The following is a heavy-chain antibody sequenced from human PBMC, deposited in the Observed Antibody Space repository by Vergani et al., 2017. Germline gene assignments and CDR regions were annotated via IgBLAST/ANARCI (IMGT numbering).Heavy chain of an antibody. Sequence: EVQLVESGGGLVQPGGSLRLSCAASGFTFSSYSMNWVRQAPGKGLEWGSYISSSSSTIYYADSVKGRFTISRDNAKNSLYLQMNSLRAEDTAVYYCASSAAGYYYGMDVWGQGTTVTVSS. D-gene: IGHD6-13*01. V-gene: IGHV3-48*04. J-gene: IGHJ6*02. CDR1: GFTFSSYS. CDR2: ISSSSSTI. CDR3: ASSAAGYYYGMDV.